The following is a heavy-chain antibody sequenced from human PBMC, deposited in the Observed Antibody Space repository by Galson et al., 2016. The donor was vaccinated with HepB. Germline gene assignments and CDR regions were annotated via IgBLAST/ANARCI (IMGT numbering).Heavy chain of an antibody. CDR3: ARDVQYAFDL. CDR2: IIPIFGAA. J-gene: IGHJ3*01. CDR1: GGTFSSYA. V-gene: IGHV1-69*13. Sequence: SVKVSCKASGGTFSSYAISWVRQAPGQGLEWMGGIIPIFGAANYAQKFQGRVTITADESTSTAYMELRSLRHDDTAVYYCARDVQYAFDLWGQGTVVSVS.